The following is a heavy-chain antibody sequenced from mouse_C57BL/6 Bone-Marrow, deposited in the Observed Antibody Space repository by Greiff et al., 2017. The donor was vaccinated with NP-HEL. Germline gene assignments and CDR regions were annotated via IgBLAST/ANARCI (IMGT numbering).Heavy chain of an antibody. CDR3: AREIYYYGSNDAMDY. J-gene: IGHJ4*01. CDR1: GYTFTSYG. CDR2: IYPRSGNT. D-gene: IGHD1-1*01. Sequence: QVQLQQSGAELARPGASVKLSCKASGYTFTSYGISWVKQRTGQGLEWIGEIYPRSGNTYYNEKFKGKATLTADKSSSTAYMELRSLTSVDTAVYFCAREIYYYGSNDAMDYWGQGTSVTVSA. V-gene: IGHV1-81*01.